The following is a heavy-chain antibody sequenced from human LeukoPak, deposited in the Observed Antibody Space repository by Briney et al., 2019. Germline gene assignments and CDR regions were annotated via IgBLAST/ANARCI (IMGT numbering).Heavy chain of an antibody. Sequence: GGSLRLSCADSRLTLIASTMCCGSQAPGKGLEWVSAISASGTSTYYADSVKGRFTISRDNSKNTLYLQMNSPRAEDTALYYCPTISGYSDSWVHYWGQGTLVTVSS. CDR3: PTISGYSDSWVHY. D-gene: IGHD6-13*01. CDR2: ISASGTST. J-gene: IGHJ4*02. CDR1: RLTLIAST. V-gene: IGHV3-23*01.